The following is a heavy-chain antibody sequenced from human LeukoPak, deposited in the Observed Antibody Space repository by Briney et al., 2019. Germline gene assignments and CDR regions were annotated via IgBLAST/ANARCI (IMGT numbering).Heavy chain of an antibody. J-gene: IGHJ3*02. CDR2: ISGNGGST. D-gene: IGHD6-6*01. V-gene: IGHV3-23*01. CDR1: GFTFSSYV. CDR3: AKNRWAARIIIDAFDI. Sequence: PGGSLRLSCAASGFTFSSYVMSWVRQAPGKGLEWVSSISGNGGSTYYAVSVQGRFTISRDNSKNTLYLQMNSLKVEDTAVYYCAKNRWAARIIIDAFDIWGQGTMVTVSS.